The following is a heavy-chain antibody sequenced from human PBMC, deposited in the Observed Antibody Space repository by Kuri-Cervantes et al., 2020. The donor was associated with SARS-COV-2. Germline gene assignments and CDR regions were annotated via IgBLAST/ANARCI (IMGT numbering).Heavy chain of an antibody. J-gene: IGHJ4*02. CDR1: GFTFSSYS. Sequence: GGSLRLSCAASGFTFSSYSMNWVRQAPGKGLEWVSYISSSSSTIYYADSVKGRFTISRDSAKNSLYLQMNSLRAEDTAVYYCATVSDYYDSSGYFLDFDYWGQGTLVTVSS. CDR3: ATVSDYYDSSGYFLDFDY. V-gene: IGHV3-48*04. CDR2: ISSSSSTI. D-gene: IGHD3-22*01.